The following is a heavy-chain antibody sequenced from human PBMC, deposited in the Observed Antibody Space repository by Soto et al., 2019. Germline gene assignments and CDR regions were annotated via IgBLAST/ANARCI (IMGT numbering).Heavy chain of an antibody. CDR1: GYTFTSYG. D-gene: IGHD3-3*01. CDR3: ASGVSLPDLEWLHRGVADYYMDV. CDR2: ISAYNCNT. J-gene: IGHJ6*03. V-gene: IGHV1-18*01. Sequence: QVQLVQSGAEVKKPGASVKVSCKASGYTFTSYGIIWVRQAPGQGLEWMGWISAYNCNTNYAQKLQGRVTITTDTSTSTAYMELRSLRSDDTAVYYCASGVSLPDLEWLHRGVADYYMDVWGKGTTVTVSS.